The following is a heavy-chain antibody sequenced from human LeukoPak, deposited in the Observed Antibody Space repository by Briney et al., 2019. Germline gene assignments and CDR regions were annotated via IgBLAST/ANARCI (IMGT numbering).Heavy chain of an antibody. D-gene: IGHD3-22*01. CDR1: GYSISSGYH. Sequence: SETLSLTCTVSGYSISSGYHWGWIRQPPGKGLEWIGSVHHSGNTYNNPSLKNRATISVDMSKNQFSLKLSSVTAADTAVYYCARDDNSSGYYYWFVPWGQGTLVTVSS. V-gene: IGHV4-38-2*02. CDR3: ARDDNSSGYYYWFVP. CDR2: VHHSGNT. J-gene: IGHJ5*02.